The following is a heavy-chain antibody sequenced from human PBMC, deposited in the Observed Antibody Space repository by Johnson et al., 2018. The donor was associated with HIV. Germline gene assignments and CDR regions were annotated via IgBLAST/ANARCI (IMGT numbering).Heavy chain of an antibody. Sequence: VQLVESGGGLIQPGGSLRLSCEASGFTFSSYAMNWVRQAPGKGLEWVSAISCRGGSTYYADSVKGRFTISRDNSKNTLYLQMNSLRAEDTALYYCAKDRSTGWYPAFDIWGQGTMVTVSS. CDR2: ISCRGGST. J-gene: IGHJ3*02. D-gene: IGHD6-19*01. CDR1: GFTFSSYA. V-gene: IGHV3-23*04. CDR3: AKDRSTGWYPAFDI.